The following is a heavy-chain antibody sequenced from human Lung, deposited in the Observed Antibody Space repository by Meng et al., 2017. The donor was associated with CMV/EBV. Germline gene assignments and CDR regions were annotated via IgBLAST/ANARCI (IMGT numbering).Heavy chain of an antibody. J-gene: IGHJ5*02. Sequence: VPLQESGPGLGKPSQTLSLTCTVSGGSISSGGYYWSWIRQHPGKGLEWIGYIHSSGSTYYNPSLRSRLTISVDTSKNQFSLKLSSVTAADTAVYYCARASYGSGSPLGESWFDPWGQGTLVTVSS. V-gene: IGHV4-31*03. CDR1: GGSISSGGYY. CDR3: ARASYGSGSPLGESWFDP. D-gene: IGHD3-10*01. CDR2: IHSSGST.